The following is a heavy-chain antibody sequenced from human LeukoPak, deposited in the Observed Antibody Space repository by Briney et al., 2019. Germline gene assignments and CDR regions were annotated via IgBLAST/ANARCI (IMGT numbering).Heavy chain of an antibody. V-gene: IGHV4-59*08. CDR2: IYYSGST. CDR1: SGSIGSYY. CDR3: ARSERITMILGGAFVI. J-gene: IGHJ3*02. Sequence: PSETLSLTCTVSSGSIGSYYWSWIRQPPGKGLEWIGYIYYSGSTNYSPSLKSRVTISVDTSKNQFSLKLSSVTASDTAMYYCARSERITMILGGAFVIWGQGTMVTVSS. D-gene: IGHD3-22*01.